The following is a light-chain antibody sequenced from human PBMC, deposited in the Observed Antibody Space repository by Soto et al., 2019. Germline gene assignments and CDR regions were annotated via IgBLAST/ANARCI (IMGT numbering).Light chain of an antibody. CDR3: ISYTSRNALV. V-gene: IGLV2-18*02. CDR2: EVT. Sequence: QSVLTQPTSVSGSPGQSVTISCIGTSSDVGSYNRVSWYQQSPGTAPKLIIYEVTNRPSGVADRFSGSKSGNTASLTISGLQAEDEADYYCISYTSRNALVFGGGTKLTVL. CDR1: SSDVGSYNR. J-gene: IGLJ3*02.